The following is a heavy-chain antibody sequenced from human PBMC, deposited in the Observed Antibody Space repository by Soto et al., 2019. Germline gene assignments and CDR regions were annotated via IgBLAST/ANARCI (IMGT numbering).Heavy chain of an antibody. V-gene: IGHV4-31*03. Sequence: QVQLQESGPGLVKPSQTLSLTCTVSGGSISSGGYYWSWIRQHPGKGREWIGCIYYSGSTYYNPSLKSRVTMSVDTSKNQFSVKLSAVTAADTAVYYCARFCVGVGVVAATYFDYWGQGTLVTVSS. J-gene: IGHJ4*02. CDR3: ARFCVGVGVVAATYFDY. D-gene: IGHD2-15*01. CDR2: IYYSGST. CDR1: GGSISSGGYY.